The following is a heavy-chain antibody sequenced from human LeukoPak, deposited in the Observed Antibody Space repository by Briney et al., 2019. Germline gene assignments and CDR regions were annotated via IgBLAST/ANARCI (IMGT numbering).Heavy chain of an antibody. CDR1: GYSFTTHW. V-gene: IGHV5-51*01. J-gene: IGHJ4*02. CDR2: IYPGDSDT. CDR3: ARGAYGDYVLDY. Sequence: GESPKISCEGSGYSFTTHWLAWVRQMPGKGLEWMGIIYPGDSDTRYSPSFQGQVTMSADKSINTAYLQWSSLEASDTAMYYCARGAYGDYVLDYWGQGTLVTVSS. D-gene: IGHD4-17*01.